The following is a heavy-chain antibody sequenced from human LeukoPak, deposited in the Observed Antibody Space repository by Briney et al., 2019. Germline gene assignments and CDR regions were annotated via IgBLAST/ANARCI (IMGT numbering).Heavy chain of an antibody. Sequence: SETLSLTCAVYGGSFSGYYWSWIRQPPGKGLEWIGEINHSGSTNYNPSLKSRVTISVDTSKNQFSLKLSSVTAADTAVYYCARGLRDDSSGYYVDYWGQGTLVTVSS. J-gene: IGHJ4*02. V-gene: IGHV4-34*01. D-gene: IGHD3-22*01. CDR2: INHSGST. CDR3: ARGLRDDSSGYYVDY. CDR1: GGSFSGYY.